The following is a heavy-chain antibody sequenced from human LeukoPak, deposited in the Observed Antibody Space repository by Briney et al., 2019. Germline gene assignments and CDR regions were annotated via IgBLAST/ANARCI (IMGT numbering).Heavy chain of an antibody. D-gene: IGHD4-11*01. V-gene: IGHV3-33*01. CDR2: IWYDGSHT. CDR1: GFTFRSYG. J-gene: IGHJ4*02. Sequence: GGSLRLSCAASGFTFRSYGMHWVRQAPGKGLQWVSLIWYDGSHTYYADSVKGRFSISRDNSKYTLYLQMNSLRAEDTAVYYCARNDYTNYGLDCWGQGTLVTVSS. CDR3: ARNDYTNYGLDC.